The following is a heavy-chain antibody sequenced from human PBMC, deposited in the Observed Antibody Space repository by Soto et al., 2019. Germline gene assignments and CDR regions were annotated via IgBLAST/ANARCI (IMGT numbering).Heavy chain of an antibody. V-gene: IGHV4-39*01. CDR1: GGPISSSSYY. CDR2: IYYSGST. CDR3: ARVRRTRYYYDSSGYLDAFDI. Sequence: SETLSLTCTVSGGPISSSSYYWGWIRQPPGKGLEWIGSIYYSGSTYYNPSLKSRVTISVDTSKNQFSLKLSSVTAADTAVYYCARVRRTRYYYDSSGYLDAFDIWGQGTMVTVSS. D-gene: IGHD3-22*01. J-gene: IGHJ3*02.